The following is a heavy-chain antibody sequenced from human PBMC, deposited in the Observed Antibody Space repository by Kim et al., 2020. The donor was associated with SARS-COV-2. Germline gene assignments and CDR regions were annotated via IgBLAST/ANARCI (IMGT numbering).Heavy chain of an antibody. CDR1: GGTFSSYA. CDR3: ASRGRINYYDSSGYFE. J-gene: IGHJ4*02. Sequence: SVKVSCKASGGTFSSYAISWVRQAPGQGLEWMGRIIPILGIANYAQKFQGRVTITADKSTSTAYMELSSLRSEDTAVYYCASRGRINYYDSSGYFEWGQGTLVTVSS. CDR2: IIPILGIA. D-gene: IGHD3-22*01. V-gene: IGHV1-69*04.